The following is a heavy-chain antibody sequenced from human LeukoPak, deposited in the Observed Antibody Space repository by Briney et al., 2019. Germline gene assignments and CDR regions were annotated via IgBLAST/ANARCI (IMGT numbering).Heavy chain of an antibody. CDR3: ARVSSSGYCSGGSCYPWALSHY. CDR1: GYTFTIYG. J-gene: IGHJ4*02. V-gene: IGHV1-18*01. CDR2: ISAYNGNT. D-gene: IGHD2-15*01. Sequence: GASVTVSCKASGYTFTIYGISWVRQAPGQGLEWMGWISAYNGNTNYAQKLQGRVTMTTDTSTSTAYMELRSLRSDDTAVYYCARVSSSGYCSGGSCYPWALSHYWGQGTLVTVSS.